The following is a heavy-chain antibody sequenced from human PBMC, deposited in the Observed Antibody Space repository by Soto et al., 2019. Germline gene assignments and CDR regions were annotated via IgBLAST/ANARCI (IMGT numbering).Heavy chain of an antibody. Sequence: PSETLSLTCTVSGGSVSSYYWSWIRQPPGKGLEWIGYIYYSGSTNYNPSLKSRVTISVDTSKNQFSLKLSSVTAADTAVYYCASHLYYDFWSGPDMDVWGKGTTVTVSS. D-gene: IGHD3-3*01. V-gene: IGHV4-59*08. CDR2: IYYSGST. CDR3: ASHLYYDFWSGPDMDV. CDR1: GGSVSSYY. J-gene: IGHJ6*03.